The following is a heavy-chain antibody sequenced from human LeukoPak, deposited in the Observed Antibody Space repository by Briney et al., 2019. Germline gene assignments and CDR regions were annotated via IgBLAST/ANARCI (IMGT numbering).Heavy chain of an antibody. D-gene: IGHD3-16*01. CDR1: GGSLSNHY. CDR2: IYDSGST. Sequence: PSETLSLTCTVSGGSLSNHYWSWIRQPPGKGLEWIGHIYDSGSTTYNPSLKSRVTMSVDTSKNQFSLNLSSVTAVDTAVYYCARGRIGGPKAPFDYWGQGTLVTVSS. CDR3: ARGRIGGPKAPFDY. J-gene: IGHJ4*02. V-gene: IGHV4-59*11.